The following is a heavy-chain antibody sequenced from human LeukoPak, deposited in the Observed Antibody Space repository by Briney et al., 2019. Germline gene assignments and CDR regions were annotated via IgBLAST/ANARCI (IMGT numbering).Heavy chain of an antibody. V-gene: IGHV3-23*01. Sequence: GSLRLSCVASGFTFSSYAMSWVRQAPGKGLEWVSAISGSGGSTYYADSVKGRFTISRDNSKNTLYLQMNSLRAEDTAVYYCAKPLAEYQLLPRAFDIWGQGTMVTVSS. D-gene: IGHD2-2*01. CDR2: ISGSGGST. CDR1: GFTFSSYA. CDR3: AKPLAEYQLLPRAFDI. J-gene: IGHJ3*02.